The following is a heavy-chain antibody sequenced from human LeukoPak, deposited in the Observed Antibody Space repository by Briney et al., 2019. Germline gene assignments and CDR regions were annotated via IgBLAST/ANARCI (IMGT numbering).Heavy chain of an antibody. Sequence: PSETLSLTCTVSGSSISSYYCNWIRQPPGKGLEWTGFIYYSSSTNYNPSLKSRVTISVDTSKNQFSLKLSSVTAADTAVYYCARGVVAARTPWAPTTSCGMDVWGQGTTVTVSS. CDR2: IYYSSST. V-gene: IGHV4-59*01. CDR3: ARGVVAARTPWAPTTSCGMDV. D-gene: IGHD2-15*01. CDR1: GSSISSYY. J-gene: IGHJ6*02.